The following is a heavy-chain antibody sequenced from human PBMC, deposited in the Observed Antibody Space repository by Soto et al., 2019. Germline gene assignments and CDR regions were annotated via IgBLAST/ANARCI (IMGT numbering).Heavy chain of an antibody. CDR3: ARDLDGLHDDTSGPFPRPG. V-gene: IGHV4-30-4*01. D-gene: IGHD3-22*01. J-gene: IGHJ1*01. CDR2: IHSSGSI. CDR1: GGSISSDDYY. Sequence: PSETLSLPCTVSGGSISSDDYYWSWIRQAPGRGLEWIGYIHSSGSIYYNPSLKSRATMSIDTAGNQFSLKVSSVTVADTAVYYCARDLDGLHDDTSGPFPRPGWGQGTLVTVSS.